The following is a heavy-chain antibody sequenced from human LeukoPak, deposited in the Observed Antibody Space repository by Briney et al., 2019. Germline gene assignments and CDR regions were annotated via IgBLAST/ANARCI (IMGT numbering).Heavy chain of an antibody. V-gene: IGHV1-46*01. Sequence: ASVKVSCKASGYTFTSYYMHWVRQAPGQGLEWMGIINPSGGSTSYAQKFQGRVTMTEDTSTDTAYMELSSLRSEDTAVYYCATDFWYSSGWVPFDYWGQGTLVTVSS. D-gene: IGHD6-19*01. CDR3: ATDFWYSSGWVPFDY. CDR1: GYTFTSYY. J-gene: IGHJ4*02. CDR2: INPSGGST.